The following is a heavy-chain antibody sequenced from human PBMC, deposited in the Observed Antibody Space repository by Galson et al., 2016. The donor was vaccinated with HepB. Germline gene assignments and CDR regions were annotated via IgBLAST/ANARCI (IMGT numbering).Heavy chain of an antibody. Sequence: SVKVSCKASGGTFSNYAINWVRQAPGQGLEWMGGIIPIFGTGSYAQKFQGRVTITADESTSTAYMELSSLRSEDTAVYYCARERGSGWVGNSFHHWGQGTLVTVSS. CDR3: ARERGSGWVGNSFHH. D-gene: IGHD6-19*01. V-gene: IGHV1-69*13. CDR2: IIPIFGTG. J-gene: IGHJ4*02. CDR1: GGTFSNYA.